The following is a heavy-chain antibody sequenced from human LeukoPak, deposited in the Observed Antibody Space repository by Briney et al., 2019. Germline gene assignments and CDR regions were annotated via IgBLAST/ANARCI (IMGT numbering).Heavy chain of an antibody. Sequence: PSGTLSLTCSVSNGPMTRTKWWSWVGQPPGKGLEWIGEIYHTGNTKYNPSFNSRDTMSVDKSKNQFSLNLRSVTAHDSALHYGASSSLVVVVTSGFDIWGRGTAVSVSS. J-gene: IGHJ3*02. D-gene: IGHD2-21*01. CDR1: NGPMTRTKW. CDR2: IYHTGNT. V-gene: IGHV4-4*02. CDR3: ASSSLVVVVTSGFDI.